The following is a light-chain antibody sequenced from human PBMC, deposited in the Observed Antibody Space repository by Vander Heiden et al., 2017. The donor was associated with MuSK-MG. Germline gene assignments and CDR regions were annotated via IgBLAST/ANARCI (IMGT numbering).Light chain of an antibody. CDR3: SSYTSSSTRV. J-gene: IGLJ3*02. Sequence: QSALTQPASVPGSPGQSLTISCTGTSSDVGGYNYVSWYQQHPGKAPILMIYDVSNRPSGVSNRFSGSKSGNTASLTISGLQAEDEADYYCSSYTSSSTRVFGGGTKLTVL. V-gene: IGLV2-14*03. CDR2: DVS. CDR1: SSDVGGYNY.